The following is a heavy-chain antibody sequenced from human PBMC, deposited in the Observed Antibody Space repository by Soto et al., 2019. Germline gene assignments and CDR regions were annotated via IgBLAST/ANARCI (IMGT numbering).Heavy chain of an antibody. D-gene: IGHD5-18*01. CDR1: GYTVTHYY. Sequence: AASVKVSCKASGYTVTHYYIHWVRQAPGQVLEWMGIINPNGGVTTYAQKFRAGFTMTRDTSTSTVYMELSSLRSEDSAVYYCATSVNSAMAFDYWGQGTLVTVSS. CDR2: INPNGGVT. V-gene: IGHV1-46*01. CDR3: ATSVNSAMAFDY. J-gene: IGHJ4*02.